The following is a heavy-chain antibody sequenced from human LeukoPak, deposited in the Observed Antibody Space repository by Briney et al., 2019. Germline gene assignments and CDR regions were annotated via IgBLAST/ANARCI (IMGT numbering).Heavy chain of an antibody. Sequence: GASVKVSCKASGYTFTSYDINWVRQATGQGLEWMGWMNPNSGNTGYAQKFQGRVTMTRNTSISTAYMELSSLRSEDTAVYYCARDRLDSSVGTFDYWGQGTLVTVSS. D-gene: IGHD3-22*01. CDR1: GYTFTSYD. CDR3: ARDRLDSSVGTFDY. CDR2: MNPNSGNT. V-gene: IGHV1-8*01. J-gene: IGHJ4*02.